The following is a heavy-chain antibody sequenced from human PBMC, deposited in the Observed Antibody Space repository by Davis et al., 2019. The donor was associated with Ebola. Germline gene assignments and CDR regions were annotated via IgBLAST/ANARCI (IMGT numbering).Heavy chain of an antibody. CDR1: GGSFSGYY. Sequence: MPSETLSLTCAVYGGSFSGYYWSWIRQPPGKGLEWIGEINHSGSTNYNPSLKSRVTISVDTSKNQFSLKLSSVTAADTAVYYCAGAYGSGSYPDAFDIWGQGTTVTVSS. CDR3: AGAYGSGSYPDAFDI. J-gene: IGHJ3*02. CDR2: INHSGST. D-gene: IGHD3-10*01. V-gene: IGHV4-34*01.